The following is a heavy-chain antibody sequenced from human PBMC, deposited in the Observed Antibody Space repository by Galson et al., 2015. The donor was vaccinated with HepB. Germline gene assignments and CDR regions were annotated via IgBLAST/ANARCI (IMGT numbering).Heavy chain of an antibody. Sequence: KGLDWVALISYDGSNKDYADSVKGRFTVSRDNSKNSLYLQLNSLRPDDTAVYYCARENRSSGTDNWGQGTLVTVSS. J-gene: IGHJ4*02. D-gene: IGHD3-22*01. V-gene: IGHV3-30-3*01. CDR3: ARENRSSGTDN. CDR2: ISYDGSNK.